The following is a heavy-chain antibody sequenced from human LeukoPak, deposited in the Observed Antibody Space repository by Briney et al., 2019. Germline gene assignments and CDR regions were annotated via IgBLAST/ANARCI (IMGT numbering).Heavy chain of an antibody. J-gene: IGHJ4*02. Sequence: PSETLSLTCTVSGGSISSYYWSWIRQPPGKGLEWIGYIYYSGSTNYNPSLKSRVTISVDTSKNQFSLKLGSVTAADTAVYYCARAGGSSSAPDYWGQGTLVTVSS. D-gene: IGHD6-6*01. CDR3: ARAGGSSSAPDY. V-gene: IGHV4-59*01. CDR2: IYYSGST. CDR1: GGSISSYY.